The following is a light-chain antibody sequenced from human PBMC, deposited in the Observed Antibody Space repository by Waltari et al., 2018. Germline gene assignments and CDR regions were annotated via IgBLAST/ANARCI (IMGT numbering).Light chain of an antibody. Sequence: DIVMTQSPHSLAVSLGERATIKCKSSQSVLYRSNNKNYLAWYQQKLGQPPKLLIYWASTRESGVPDRFSGSGSGPDFTLTISSLQAEDVAVYYCQQYYSTPWTFGQGTKVEIK. CDR2: WAS. J-gene: IGKJ1*01. V-gene: IGKV4-1*01. CDR1: QSVLYRSNNKNY. CDR3: QQYYSTPWT.